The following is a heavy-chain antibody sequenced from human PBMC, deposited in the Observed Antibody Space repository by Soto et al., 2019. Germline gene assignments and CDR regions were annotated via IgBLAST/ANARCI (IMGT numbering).Heavy chain of an antibody. CDR3: ESRVVTPWQLYYFDY. D-gene: IGHD2-21*02. V-gene: IGHV4-61*01. CDR2: IYYSGST. CDR1: GGSVSSGSYY. Sequence: SETLSLTCTVSGGSVSSGSYYWSWIRQPPGKGLEWIGYIYYSGSTNYNPSLKSRVTISVDTSKNQFSLKLSSVTAADTAVYYCESRVVTPWQLYYFDYWGQGTLVTVSS. J-gene: IGHJ4*02.